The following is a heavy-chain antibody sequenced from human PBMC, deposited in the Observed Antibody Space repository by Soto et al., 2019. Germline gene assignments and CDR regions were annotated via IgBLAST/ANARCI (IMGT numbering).Heavy chain of an antibody. CDR3: ARGLTVDSYFDY. Sequence: QVQLVESGGGLVKPGGSLRLSCAASGFTFSDYYMSWIRQAPGKGLEWVSYISSSSSYTNYTDSVKGRFTISRDNARNSLYLQMYSLIAEHTAVYYCARGLTVDSYFDYWGQGTLVTVSS. CDR1: GFTFSDYY. D-gene: IGHD4-17*01. J-gene: IGHJ4*02. V-gene: IGHV3-11*06. CDR2: ISSSSSYT.